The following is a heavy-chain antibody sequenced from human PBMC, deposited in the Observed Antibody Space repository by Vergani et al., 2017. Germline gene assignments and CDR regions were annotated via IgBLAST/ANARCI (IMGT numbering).Heavy chain of an antibody. CDR2: ISSSSSYI. Sequence: EVQLLESGGGLVQPGGSLRLSCAASGFTFSSYSMNWVRQAPGKGLEWVSSISSSSSYIYYADSVKGRFTISRDNAKNSLYLQMNSLRAEDTAVYYCAGINYYDSSGYRGPFWGQGTLVTVSS. CDR1: GFTFSSYS. V-gene: IGHV3-21*01. CDR3: AGINYYDSSGYRGPF. J-gene: IGHJ4*02. D-gene: IGHD3-22*01.